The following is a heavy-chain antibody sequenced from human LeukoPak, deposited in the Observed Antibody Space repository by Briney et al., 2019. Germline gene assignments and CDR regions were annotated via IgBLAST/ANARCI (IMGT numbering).Heavy chain of an antibody. CDR2: INPNSGGT. CDR3: ARDPAFGSENWFDP. J-gene: IGHJ5*02. D-gene: IGHD3-16*01. Sequence: GASVKVSCKASGYTFTSYYMHWVRQAPGQGLEWMGWINPNSGGTNYAQKFQGRVTMTRDTSISTAYMELSRLRSDDTAVYYCARDPAFGSENWFDPWGQGTLVTVSS. CDR1: GYTFTSYY. V-gene: IGHV1-2*02.